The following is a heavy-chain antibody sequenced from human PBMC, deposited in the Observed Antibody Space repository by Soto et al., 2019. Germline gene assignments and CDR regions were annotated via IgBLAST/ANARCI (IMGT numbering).Heavy chain of an antibody. Sequence: PGESLKISCKGSGYSFTNDWIGWVRQMPGKGLEWMGMIYPGDSDTRYSPSFQGQVTISADKSISTAYLQWSSLKASDTAMYYCSKSHVYGGGYNRFDPWGQGTLVTVSS. V-gene: IGHV5-51*01. J-gene: IGHJ5*02. CDR2: IYPGDSDT. D-gene: IGHD3-16*01. CDR1: GYSFTNDW. CDR3: SKSHVYGGGYNRFDP.